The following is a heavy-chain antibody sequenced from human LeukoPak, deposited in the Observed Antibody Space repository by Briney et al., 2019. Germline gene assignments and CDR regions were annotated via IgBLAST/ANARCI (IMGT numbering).Heavy chain of an antibody. Sequence: TGGSLRLSCAASGFTFSDYYMSWIRQAPGKGLEWVSGINWNGDSTDYADSVKGRFTISRDNAKNSLYLQMNSLRSEDTAVYYCAKVGRASGSTDHWGQGTLVTVSS. J-gene: IGHJ5*02. CDR2: INWNGDST. D-gene: IGHD3-10*01. CDR1: GFTFSDYY. CDR3: AKVGRASGSTDH. V-gene: IGHV3-20*04.